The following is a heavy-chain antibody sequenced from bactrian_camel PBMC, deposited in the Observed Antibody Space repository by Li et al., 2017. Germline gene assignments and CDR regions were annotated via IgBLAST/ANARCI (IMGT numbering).Heavy chain of an antibody. V-gene: IGHV3S31*01. CDR2: IEGAAPT. J-gene: IGHJ4*01. D-gene: IGHD2*01. Sequence: VQLVESGGGLVQPGGSLVLSCAASRYTRCMAWFRQGPGKEREGVAYIEGAAPTAYADSVKGRFTISRDSANLTLYLEMHDLKPEDTAMYYCAARFSGIYGRCDGEYSDWGQGTQVTVS. CDR3: AARFSGIYGRCDGEYSD. CDR1: RYTRC.